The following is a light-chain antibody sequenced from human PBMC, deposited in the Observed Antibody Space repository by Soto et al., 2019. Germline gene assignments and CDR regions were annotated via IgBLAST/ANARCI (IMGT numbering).Light chain of an antibody. Sequence: QSVLTQPPSVSGAPGQRVTISCTGSNSNIGAGYDVHWYQQLPGTAPKLLIYDNSNRPSGVPDRFSGSKSGTSASLAITGLQAEDEADYYCQSYDSSLSVVFGGGTKLTVL. J-gene: IGLJ2*01. CDR2: DNS. V-gene: IGLV1-40*01. CDR1: NSNIGAGYD. CDR3: QSYDSSLSVV.